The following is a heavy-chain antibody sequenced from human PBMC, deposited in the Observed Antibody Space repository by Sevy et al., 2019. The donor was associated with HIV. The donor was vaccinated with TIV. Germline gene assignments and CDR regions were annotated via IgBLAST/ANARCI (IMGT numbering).Heavy chain of an antibody. D-gene: IGHD1-26*01. V-gene: IGHV4-59*08. CDR2: IYYNGQI. CDR1: GGSITSLY. J-gene: IGHJ4*02. Sequence: SETLSLTCTVSGGSITSLYWNWIRQPPGKGLEWIANIYYNGQINYNLTLKSRVTLSLDTSKNQFSLRLGSVTAADTAMYYCAGENAWGRGYSWGQGTLVTVSS. CDR3: AGENAWGRGYS.